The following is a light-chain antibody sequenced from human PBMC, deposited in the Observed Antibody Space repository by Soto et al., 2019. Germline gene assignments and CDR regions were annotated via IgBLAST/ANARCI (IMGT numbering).Light chain of an antibody. CDR1: QSVSSN. CDR3: QQYNNWPPWT. J-gene: IGKJ1*01. V-gene: IGKV3-15*01. Sequence: EIVMTQSPATLSVSPGERATLSCRASQSVSSNLAWYQQKPGQAPXLLXYGASTRATGIPARFSGSGSGTEFTLTISSLQSEDFAVYYCQQYNNWPPWTFGQGTKVDNK. CDR2: GAS.